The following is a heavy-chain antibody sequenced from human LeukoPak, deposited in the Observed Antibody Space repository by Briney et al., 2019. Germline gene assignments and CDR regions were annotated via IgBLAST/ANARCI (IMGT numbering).Heavy chain of an antibody. CDR1: GFTFSSYW. D-gene: IGHD5-18*01. V-gene: IGHV3-74*01. CDR3: ATGSGLWSPDY. CDR2: INNDGGST. J-gene: IGHJ4*02. Sequence: PGWSLRLSCAASGFTFSSYWMHWVRQAPGKGLVWVSRINNDGGSTSYADSVKGRFTISRDNAKNRLYVQMNSLTAEDTAVYYCATGSGLWSPDYWGQGTLVTVSS.